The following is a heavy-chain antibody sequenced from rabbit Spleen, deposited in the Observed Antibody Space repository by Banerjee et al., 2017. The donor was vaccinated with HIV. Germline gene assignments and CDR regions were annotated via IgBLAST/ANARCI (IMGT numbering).Heavy chain of an antibody. V-gene: IGHV1S45*01. J-gene: IGHJ4*01. D-gene: IGHD7-1*01. Sequence: QEQLVESGGGLVQPGGSLKLSCTVSGFDISKYGVTWVRQAPGKGLEWIACIYGGSSGSPVYATWAKGRFTISKTSSTTVTLQMTSLTAADTATYFCARTYPGYGFNLGGQGTLVTVS. CDR2: IYGGSSGSP. CDR1: GFDISKYG. CDR3: ARTYPGYGFNL.